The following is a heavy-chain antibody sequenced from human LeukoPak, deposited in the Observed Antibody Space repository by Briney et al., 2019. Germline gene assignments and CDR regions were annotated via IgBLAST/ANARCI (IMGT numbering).Heavy chain of an antibody. Sequence: SQTLSLTCTVSGGSISSGGYYWSWIRQPPGKGLEWIGEINHSGSTNYNPSLKSRVTISVDTSKNQFSLKLSSVTAADTAVYYCARGDGYCSSTSCYGSYYYYYGMDVWGQGTTVTVSS. CDR1: GGSISSGGYY. CDR3: ARGDGYCSSTSCYGSYYYYYGMDV. J-gene: IGHJ6*02. D-gene: IGHD2-2*03. V-gene: IGHV4-30-2*01. CDR2: INHSGST.